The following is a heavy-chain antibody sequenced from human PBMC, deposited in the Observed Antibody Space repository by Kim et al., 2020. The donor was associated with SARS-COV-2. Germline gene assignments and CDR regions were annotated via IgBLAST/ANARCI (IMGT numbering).Heavy chain of an antibody. CDR1: GGSISSSTYY. J-gene: IGHJ2*01. V-gene: IGHV4-39*01. CDR3: GRPQLTGAINWYFDL. D-gene: IGHD7-27*01. CDR2: IDYSGST. Sequence: SETLSLTCTVSGGSISSSTYYWGWIRQPPGKGLEWIASIDYSGSTSYNPSLQTRVTMSVDTSKNQFSLNLTSVTAADTAVYDCGRPQLTGAINWYFDLWG.